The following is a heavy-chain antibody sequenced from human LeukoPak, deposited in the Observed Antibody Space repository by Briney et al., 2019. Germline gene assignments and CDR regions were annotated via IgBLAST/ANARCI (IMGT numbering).Heavy chain of an antibody. V-gene: IGHV3-23*01. Sequence: GGSLILSCAASGFTFSSYTMSWVRQAPGKGLEWVSTVSGSGGSTYYADSVKGRFTISRDNSKNTLYLQMNSLRAEDTAVYYCAKGRYSGSYFFFDYWGQGTLVTVSS. CDR2: VSGSGGST. D-gene: IGHD1-26*01. J-gene: IGHJ4*02. CDR1: GFTFSSYT. CDR3: AKGRYSGSYFFFDY.